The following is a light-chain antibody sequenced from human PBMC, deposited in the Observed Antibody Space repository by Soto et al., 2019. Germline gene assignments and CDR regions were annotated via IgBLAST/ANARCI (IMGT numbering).Light chain of an antibody. Sequence: DIQMTQSPSTLSASVGDRVTITCRASQSISSWLAWYQQKPGKAPKLLIYDASSLESGVPSRFSGSGSGTEFTLTIISLQSDDFATYYCQQYNTYETFGQGTKLEIK. CDR2: DAS. CDR3: QQYNTYET. J-gene: IGKJ2*01. V-gene: IGKV1-5*01. CDR1: QSISSW.